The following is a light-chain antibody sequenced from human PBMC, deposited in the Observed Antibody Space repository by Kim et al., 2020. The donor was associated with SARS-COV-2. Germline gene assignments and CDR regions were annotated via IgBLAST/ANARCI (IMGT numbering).Light chain of an antibody. Sequence: VSLEERATLSSRASQSVSSNLAWYQQKTGQAPRLLVYAASTRATDIPARFSGSGSGTEFTLTISSLQSEDVAIYYCQQYTNWPQTFGQGTKVDIK. V-gene: IGKV3-15*01. CDR1: QSVSSN. J-gene: IGKJ1*01. CDR2: AAS. CDR3: QQYTNWPQT.